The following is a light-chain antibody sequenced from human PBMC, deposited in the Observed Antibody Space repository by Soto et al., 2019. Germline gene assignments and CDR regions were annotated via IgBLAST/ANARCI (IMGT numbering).Light chain of an antibody. CDR2: GAS. CDR1: QSVSSSY. Sequence: EIVLTQSPGTLSLSPGERATLSCRASQSVSSSYLAWYQQKPGQAPRLLISGASSRATGIPDRFTGSGSGTDFTLTISRLEPEDFAVYYCQQYGSSPRTFGQGTKVDIK. CDR3: QQYGSSPRT. J-gene: IGKJ1*01. V-gene: IGKV3-20*01.